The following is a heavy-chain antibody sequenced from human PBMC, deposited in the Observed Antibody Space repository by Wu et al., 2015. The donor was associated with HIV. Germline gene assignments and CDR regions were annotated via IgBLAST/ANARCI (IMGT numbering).Heavy chain of an antibody. CDR3: AREYSYPNDGTPYYFDY. CDR1: GGLFNRYA. D-gene: IGHD5-18*01. V-gene: IGHV1-69*12. J-gene: IGHJ4*01. Sequence: QVQLMQSGAEVKKSGSSVKVSCKASGGLFNRYALSWVRQAPGQGLEWMGGIIPIFGTANYAQKFQGRVTITADESTTTVYLEVSRLRSEDTAVYYCAREYSYPNDGTPYYFDYWGQGNXGPPSPQ. CDR2: IIPIFGTA.